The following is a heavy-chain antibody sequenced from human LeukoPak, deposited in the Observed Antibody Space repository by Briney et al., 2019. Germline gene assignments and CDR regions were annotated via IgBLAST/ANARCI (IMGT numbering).Heavy chain of an antibody. CDR3: ASRDGNY. Sequence: GGSLRLSCEGSAFIFSGHWMNWVRQAPGKGLEWVSYISSSSSTIYYADSVKGRFTISRDNAKNSLYLQMNSLRAEDTAVYYCASRDGNYWGQGTLVTVSS. CDR2: ISSSSSTI. D-gene: IGHD5-24*01. J-gene: IGHJ4*02. V-gene: IGHV3-48*01. CDR1: AFIFSGHW.